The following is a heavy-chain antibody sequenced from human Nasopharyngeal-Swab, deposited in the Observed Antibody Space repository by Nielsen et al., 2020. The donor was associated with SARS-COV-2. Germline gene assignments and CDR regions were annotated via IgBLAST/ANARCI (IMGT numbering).Heavy chain of an antibody. J-gene: IGHJ3*02. D-gene: IGHD6-13*01. V-gene: IGHV3-23*01. CDR3: AKTHESNSWSGAFDI. Sequence: GESLKISCAASGFTFSSYAMSWVRQTPGKGLEWVSAIGGSGGSTYYADSVKGRFTISRDNSNNMLFLQMSSLRTEDTAAYYCAKTHESNSWSGAFDIWGQGTMVTVSS. CDR1: GFTFSSYA. CDR2: IGGSGGST.